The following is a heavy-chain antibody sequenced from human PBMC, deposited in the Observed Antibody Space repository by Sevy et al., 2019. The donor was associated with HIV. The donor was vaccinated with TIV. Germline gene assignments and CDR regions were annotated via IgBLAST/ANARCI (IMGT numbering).Heavy chain of an antibody. CDR1: GFTVSSNY. D-gene: IGHD5-18*01. CDR2: IYSGGST. Sequence: WGSLRLSCAASGFTVSSNYVSWVRQAPGKGLEWVSVIYSGGSTYYADSVKGRFTISRDNSKNTLYLQMNSLRAEDTAVYYCAREDKYSSWLDWGQGTLVTVSS. V-gene: IGHV3-66*01. CDR3: AREDKYSSWLD. J-gene: IGHJ4*02.